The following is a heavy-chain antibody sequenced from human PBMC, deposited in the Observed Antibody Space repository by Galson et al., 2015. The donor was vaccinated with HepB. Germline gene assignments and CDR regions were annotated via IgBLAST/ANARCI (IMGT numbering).Heavy chain of an antibody. Sequence: SLRLSCAASGFTFSSYAMSWVRQAPGKGLEWVSAISGSGGSTYYADSVKGRFTISRDNSKNTLYLQMNSLRAEDTAVYYCAKEGYYCSGGSCSFYFDYWGQGTLVTVSS. D-gene: IGHD2-15*01. J-gene: IGHJ4*02. CDR2: ISGSGGST. CDR3: AKEGYYCSGGSCSFYFDY. V-gene: IGHV3-23*01. CDR1: GFTFSSYA.